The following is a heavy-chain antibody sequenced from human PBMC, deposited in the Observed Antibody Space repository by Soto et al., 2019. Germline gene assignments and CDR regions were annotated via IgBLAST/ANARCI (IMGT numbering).Heavy chain of an antibody. CDR2: IIPIFGTA. CDR1: GGTFSSYA. J-gene: IGHJ4*02. CDR3: ARGGLQFNHAFYFDY. D-gene: IGHD5-12*01. Sequence: RASVKVSCKASGGTFSSYAISWVRQAPGQGLEWMGGIIPIFGTANYAQKFQGRVTITADESTSTAYMELSSLRSEDTAVYYCARGGLQFNHAFYFDYWGQGTLVTVSS. V-gene: IGHV1-69*13.